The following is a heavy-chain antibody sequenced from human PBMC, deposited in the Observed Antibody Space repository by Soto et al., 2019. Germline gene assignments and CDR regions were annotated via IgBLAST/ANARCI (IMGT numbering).Heavy chain of an antibody. CDR1: GGSFSGYY. CDR3: ARGRDFWSGYYLDY. Sequence: SETLSLTCAVYGGSFSGYYLSWIRQPPGKGLEWIGEINHSGSTNYNPSLKSRVTISVDTSKNQFSLKLSSVTAADTAVYYCARGRDFWSGYYLDYWGQGTLVTVS. J-gene: IGHJ4*02. D-gene: IGHD3-3*01. V-gene: IGHV4-34*01. CDR2: INHSGST.